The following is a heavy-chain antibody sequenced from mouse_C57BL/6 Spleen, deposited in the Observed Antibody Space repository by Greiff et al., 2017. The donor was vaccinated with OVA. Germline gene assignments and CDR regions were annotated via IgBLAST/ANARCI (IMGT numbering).Heavy chain of an antibody. CDR3: ARRGDDYDCFDY. CDR1: GFTFSSYA. Sequence: DVQLVESGGGLVKPGGSLKLSCAASGFTFSSYAMSWVRQTPEKRLEWVATISDGGSYTYYPDNVKGRFTISRDNAKNNLYLQMSHLKSEDTAMYYCARRGDDYDCFDYWGQGTTLTVSS. V-gene: IGHV5-4*03. J-gene: IGHJ2*01. D-gene: IGHD2-4*01. CDR2: ISDGGSYT.